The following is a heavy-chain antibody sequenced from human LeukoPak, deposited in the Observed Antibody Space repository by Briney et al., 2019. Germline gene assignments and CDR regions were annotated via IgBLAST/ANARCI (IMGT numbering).Heavy chain of an antibody. J-gene: IGHJ6*02. CDR2: IYYSGSP. CDR3: ARVDCSSTRQYYYYGMDV. Sequence: SETLSLTCTVSGGSISSFYWSWIRQPPGKGLEWIGYIYYSGSPNYNPSLKSRVTISVDTYKKQFSLKLSSVTAADTAVYYCARVDCSSTRQYYYYGMDVWGQGTTVTVSS. V-gene: IGHV4-59*01. CDR1: GGSISSFY. D-gene: IGHD2-2*01.